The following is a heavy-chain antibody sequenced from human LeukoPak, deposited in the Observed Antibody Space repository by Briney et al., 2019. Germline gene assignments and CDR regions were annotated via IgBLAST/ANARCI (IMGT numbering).Heavy chain of an antibody. CDR1: GYTFTSYD. V-gene: IGHV1-8*01. CDR2: MNPNSSNT. Sequence: ASVKVSCKASGYTFTSYDINWVRQATGQGLEWMGWMNPNSSNTGYAQKFQGRVTMTRNTSISTAYMELSSLRSEDTAVYYCARVPRDLGVVVPWDYWGQGTLVTVSS. D-gene: IGHD3-22*01. CDR3: ARVPRDLGVVVPWDY. J-gene: IGHJ4*02.